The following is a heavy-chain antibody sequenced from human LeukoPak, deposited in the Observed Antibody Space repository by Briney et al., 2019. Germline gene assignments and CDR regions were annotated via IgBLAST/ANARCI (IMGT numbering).Heavy chain of an antibody. J-gene: IGHJ4*02. Sequence: SETLSLTCTVSGGSVGSISHYWNWIRQPPGKGLEWIGYIYYRGRTNYSPSLEGRVTISADTSKNQFSLKMRSVTSSDTAVYYCARDQDGDFTHWGPGTLVTVSS. D-gene: IGHD4-17*01. CDR1: GGSVGSISHY. CDR2: IYYRGRT. CDR3: ARDQDGDFTH. V-gene: IGHV4-61*01.